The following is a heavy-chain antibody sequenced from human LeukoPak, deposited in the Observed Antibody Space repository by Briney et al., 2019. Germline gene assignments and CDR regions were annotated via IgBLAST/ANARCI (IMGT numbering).Heavy chain of an antibody. V-gene: IGHV3-48*01. J-gene: IGHJ4*02. CDR3: AKLGSSTVAFDH. CDR2: IRSNSGAT. D-gene: IGHD6-6*01. Sequence: GGSLRLSCAASEFTFSTYTMNWVRQAPGKGLEWISYIRSNSGATGYADSVKGRFTISRDSSKNTLYLQMNSLRAEDTAVYFCAKLGSSTVAFDHWGQGTLVTVSS. CDR1: EFTFSTYT.